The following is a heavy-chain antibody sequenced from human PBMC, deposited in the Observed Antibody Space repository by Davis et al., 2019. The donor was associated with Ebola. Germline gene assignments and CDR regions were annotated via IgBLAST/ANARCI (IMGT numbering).Heavy chain of an antibody. J-gene: IGHJ4*02. CDR2: IYPGDSDT. D-gene: IGHD6-19*01. Sequence: GGSLRLSCKGSGYSFTSYWIGWVRQMPGKGLEWMGIIYPGDSDTRYSPSFQGQVTLSADKSISTAYLQWSSLKASDTAMYYCARPQKRSGWYVVDYWGQGTLVTVSS. V-gene: IGHV5-51*01. CDR3: ARPQKRSGWYVVDY. CDR1: GYSFTSYW.